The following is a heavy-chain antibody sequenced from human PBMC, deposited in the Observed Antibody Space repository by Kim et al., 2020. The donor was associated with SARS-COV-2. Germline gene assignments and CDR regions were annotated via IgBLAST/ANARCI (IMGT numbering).Heavy chain of an antibody. Sequence: SDTLSLTCAVYGGSFSGYYWSWIRQPPGKGLEWIGEINHSGSTNYNPSLKSRVTISVDTSKNQFSLKLSSVTAADTAVYYCAREGEGDITGTTAQVHDAFDIWGQGTMVTVSS. D-gene: IGHD1-7*01. CDR3: AREGEGDITGTTAQVHDAFDI. CDR1: GGSFSGYY. CDR2: INHSGST. J-gene: IGHJ3*02. V-gene: IGHV4-34*01.